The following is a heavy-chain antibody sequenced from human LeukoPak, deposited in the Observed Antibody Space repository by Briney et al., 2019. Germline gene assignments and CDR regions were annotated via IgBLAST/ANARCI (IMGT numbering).Heavy chain of an antibody. CDR3: ARSGEVGDFWSGYYLDY. Sequence: GASVKVSCKASGYTFTSYDINWVRQATGQGLEWMGWMNPNSGNTNYAQKLQGRVTMTTDTSTSTAYMELRSLRSDDTAVYYCARSGEVGDFWSGYYLDYWGQGTLVTVSS. V-gene: IGHV1-18*01. D-gene: IGHD3-3*01. J-gene: IGHJ4*02. CDR2: MNPNSGNT. CDR1: GYTFTSYD.